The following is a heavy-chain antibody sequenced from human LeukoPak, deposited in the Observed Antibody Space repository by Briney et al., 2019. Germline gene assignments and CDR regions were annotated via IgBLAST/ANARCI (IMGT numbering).Heavy chain of an antibody. Sequence: SETLSLTCTVSGGSINNYYWSWIRQPPGKGLEWIGYIYYSGSTNYNPSLKSRVTISVDTSKNQFSLKLSSVTAVDTAVYYCARTHDYGDYPTTYFDHWGQGTQVTVSS. CDR3: ARTHDYGDYPTTYFDH. CDR2: IYYSGST. CDR1: GGSINNYY. J-gene: IGHJ4*02. V-gene: IGHV4-59*01. D-gene: IGHD4-17*01.